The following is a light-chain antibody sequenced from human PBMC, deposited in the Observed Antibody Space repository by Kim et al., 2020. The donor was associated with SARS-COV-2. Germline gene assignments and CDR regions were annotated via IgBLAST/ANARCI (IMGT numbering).Light chain of an antibody. CDR1: QSVINSY. CDR3: EQYGTPPYT. V-gene: IGKV3-20*01. J-gene: IGKJ2*01. Sequence: LSPGDRATLSCRASQSVINSYLAWYQQTPGQAPRLLVYGASSRAMGNPDRFSGSGSGTDFTLTISRLEPEDFAVYYCEQYGTPPYTFGQGTKLEI. CDR2: GAS.